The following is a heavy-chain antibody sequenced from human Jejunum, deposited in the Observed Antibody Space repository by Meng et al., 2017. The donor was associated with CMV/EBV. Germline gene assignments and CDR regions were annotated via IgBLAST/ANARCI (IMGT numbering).Heavy chain of an antibody. CDR2: IYTSGST. V-gene: IGHV4-4*07. D-gene: IGHD5-12*01. CDR1: AGSISSYY. Sequence: VQLQGPVPGLMKPSATLSLPCTVSAGSISSYYLTWSRQPAGKGLELIGRIYTSGSTHYNPPLNSRVTMSVDTSKNQFSLKLSSVTAADTAVYYCARENSGYDYWGQGTLVTVSS. CDR3: ARENSGYDY. J-gene: IGHJ4*02.